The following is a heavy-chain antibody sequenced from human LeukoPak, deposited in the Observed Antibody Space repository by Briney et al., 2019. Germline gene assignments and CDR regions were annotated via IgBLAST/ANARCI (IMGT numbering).Heavy chain of an antibody. CDR3: ARGAPYCGADCRRPFDY. CDR2: ISYDGSNK. V-gene: IGHV3-30-3*01. J-gene: IGHJ4*02. Sequence: PGGSLRLSCAASGFTFSSYAMHWVRQAPGKGLEWVAVISYDGSNKYYADSVKGRFTISRDNSKNTLYLQMNSLRAEDTAVYYCARGAPYCGADCRRPFDYWGQGTLVTVSS. CDR1: GFTFSSYA. D-gene: IGHD2-21*02.